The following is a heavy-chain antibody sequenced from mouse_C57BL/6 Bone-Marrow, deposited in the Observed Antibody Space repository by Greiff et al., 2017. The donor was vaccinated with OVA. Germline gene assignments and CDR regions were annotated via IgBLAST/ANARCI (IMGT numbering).Heavy chain of an antibody. V-gene: IGHV1-64*01. CDR2: IHPNSGST. D-gene: IGHD2-10*02. CDR3: AKYGYYSAWFAY. CDR1: GYTFTSYW. Sequence: QVQLQQSGAELVKPGASVKLSCKASGYTFTSYWMHWVKQRPGQGLEWIGMIHPNSGSTNYNEKFKSKATLTVDKSSSTAYMQLSSLTSEDSAVYYCAKYGYYSAWFAYWGQGTLVTVSA. J-gene: IGHJ3*01.